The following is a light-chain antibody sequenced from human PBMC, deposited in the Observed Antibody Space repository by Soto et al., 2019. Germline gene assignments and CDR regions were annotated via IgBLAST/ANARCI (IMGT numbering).Light chain of an antibody. V-gene: IGKV3-15*01. CDR1: QSISSN. CDR2: RTS. Sequence: EIVMTQSPATLSVSPGERATLSCRASQSISSNLAWYQQKPGQAPRLLMFRTSSRATGFPARFSGSGSGTEFNLTISSLQSEDFALYYCQQYGSSPLTFGGGTKVDIK. J-gene: IGKJ4*01. CDR3: QQYGSSPLT.